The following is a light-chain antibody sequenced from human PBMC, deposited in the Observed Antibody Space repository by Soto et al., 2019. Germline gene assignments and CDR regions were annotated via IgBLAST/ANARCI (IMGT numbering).Light chain of an antibody. J-gene: IGKJ4*01. Sequence: EIVLTQSPGTLSLSPGERATLSCRASQSVSSSYLAWCQQKPGQAPRLLIYGASSRATGIPDRFSGSGSGTDFTLTISRLEPEDFAVYYCQQYGSSRGLTFGGGTKVDIK. CDR3: QQYGSSRGLT. CDR1: QSVSSSY. CDR2: GAS. V-gene: IGKV3-20*01.